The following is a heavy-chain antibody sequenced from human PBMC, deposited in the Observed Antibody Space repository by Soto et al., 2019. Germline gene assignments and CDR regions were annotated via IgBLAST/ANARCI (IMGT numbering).Heavy chain of an antibody. Sequence: EVQLVESGGGLVKPGGSLRLSCVASGFTFSSYSMNWVRQAPGRGLEWVSYIDSSTTYIYYADSVKGRFTISRDNAKNSVYLQVNSLRAEDTAMYYGAREIGRTSAGKDFYYYGMDVWGQGTTITVSS. CDR2: IDSSTTYI. V-gene: IGHV3-21*01. CDR1: GFTFSSYS. J-gene: IGHJ6*02. D-gene: IGHD2-2*01. CDR3: AREIGRTSAGKDFYYYGMDV.